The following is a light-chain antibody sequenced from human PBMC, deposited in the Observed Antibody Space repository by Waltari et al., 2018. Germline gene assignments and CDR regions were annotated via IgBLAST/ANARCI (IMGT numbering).Light chain of an antibody. CDR2: RNN. Sequence: QSVLTQPPSASGTPGQRVTISCSGSSSNIGSNYVYWYQQLPGTAPKLLIYRNNHRPSGVPDRFSGSESGTSASLTISGLRSEDEADYYCAAWDDSLWVFGGGTKLTVL. J-gene: IGLJ3*02. CDR3: AAWDDSLWV. V-gene: IGLV1-47*01. CDR1: SSNIGSNY.